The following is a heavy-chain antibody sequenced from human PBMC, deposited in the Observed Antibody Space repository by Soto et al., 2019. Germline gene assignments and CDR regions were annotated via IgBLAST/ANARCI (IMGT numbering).Heavy chain of an antibody. V-gene: IGHV1-69*12. D-gene: IGHD5-18*01. Sequence: QVQLVQSGAEVKKPESSVKVSCKAPGGTFSTYAISWVRQAPGQGLEWMGGIIPMFGTANYALRFQDRVTITADESTNTVYTELSSLRSKDTTVYFRASGIQLWLRRVNNGYSGWGQGTLVTVSS. CDR3: ASGIQLWLRRVNNGYSG. CDR2: IIPMFGTA. CDR1: GGTFSTYA. J-gene: IGHJ4*02.